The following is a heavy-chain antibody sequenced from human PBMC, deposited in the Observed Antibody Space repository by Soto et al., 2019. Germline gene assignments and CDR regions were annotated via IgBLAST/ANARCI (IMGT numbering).Heavy chain of an antibody. CDR1: GYNFTSYA. CDR3: ARSHFDWLLYYFDY. V-gene: IGHV1-3*01. CDR2: INAGNGNT. J-gene: IGHJ4*02. Sequence: ASVKVSCKASGYNFTSYAMHWVRQAPGQRLEWMGWINAGNGNTKYSQKFQGRVTITRDTSASTAYMELSSLRSEDTAVYYCARSHFDWLLYYFDYWGQGTLVTVSS. D-gene: IGHD3-9*01.